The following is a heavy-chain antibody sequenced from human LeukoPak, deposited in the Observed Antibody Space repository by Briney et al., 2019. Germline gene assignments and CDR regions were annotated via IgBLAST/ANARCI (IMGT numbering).Heavy chain of an antibody. CDR2: IYSSGST. CDR3: ARSLGVVTHFDS. J-gene: IGHJ4*02. Sequence: SETLSLTCAVSGSSISSYYWSWIRQPAGKGLEWIGRIYSSGSTNYSPSLKSRVTMSVDTSKNQFSLKLSSVTAADTAVYYCARSLGVVTHFDSWGQGTLVTVSS. CDR1: GSSISSYY. D-gene: IGHD3-3*01. V-gene: IGHV4-4*07.